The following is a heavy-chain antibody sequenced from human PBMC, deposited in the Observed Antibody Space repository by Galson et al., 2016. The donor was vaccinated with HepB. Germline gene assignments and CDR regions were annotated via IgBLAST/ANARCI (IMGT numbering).Heavy chain of an antibody. Sequence: SLRLSCAASGLTFSSHAINWVRQAPRKGLEWVSSIRESGGGTSYADSVKGRFTISRDNSKNTLYLQMSSLRAEDTAVYYCAKDDSKAWSYYYYYYAMDVWGQGTTVTVSS. V-gene: IGHV3-23*01. CDR3: AKDDSKAWSYYYYYYAMDV. CDR2: IRESGGGT. J-gene: IGHJ6*02. D-gene: IGHD2-15*01. CDR1: GLTFSSHA.